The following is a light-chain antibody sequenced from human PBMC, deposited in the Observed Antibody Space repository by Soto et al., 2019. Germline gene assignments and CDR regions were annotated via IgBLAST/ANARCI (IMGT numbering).Light chain of an antibody. CDR1: QSIYTW. J-gene: IGKJ1*01. Sequence: DIQMNQYPSTLAASVGDRVTITCRASQSIYTWLAWYQQKPGKAPNLLIYDAASLESGVPSRFSGSGAVTEFTLTISNLQPDDFATYYCQQYNSYSPWAFGQGTKVEIK. CDR3: QQYNSYSPWA. V-gene: IGKV1-5*01. CDR2: DAA.